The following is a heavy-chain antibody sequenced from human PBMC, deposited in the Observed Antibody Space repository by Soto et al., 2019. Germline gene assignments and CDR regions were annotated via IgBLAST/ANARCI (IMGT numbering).Heavy chain of an antibody. Sequence: KPGGSRRRSWAASGFTFSLYSMIWVRQAPGKGLEWVASITSSSSYIYYEDSLKGRFTISRDNAKNSLFLQLDSLRAEDTAVYFCVRARSTDSRPDYWGQGTLVTVSS. CDR3: VRARSTDSRPDY. CDR2: ITSSSSYI. V-gene: IGHV3-21*01. D-gene: IGHD3-22*01. J-gene: IGHJ4*02. CDR1: GFTFSLYS.